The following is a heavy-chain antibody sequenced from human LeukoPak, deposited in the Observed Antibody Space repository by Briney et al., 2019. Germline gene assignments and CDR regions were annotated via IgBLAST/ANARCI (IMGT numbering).Heavy chain of an antibody. CDR3: AKDVSGPFGSLFDP. D-gene: IGHD3-16*01. J-gene: IGHJ5*02. CDR2: MWSDGSNQ. CDR1: GFTFSDYG. V-gene: IGHV3-33*06. Sequence: PGGSLGLSRAASGFTFSDYGMHWVRQAPGKGLEWVAVMWSDGSNQHYADSVKGRFTISRDNSKNTLYLQMNSLRADDTAVYYCAKDVSGPFGSLFDPWGQGTLVTVSS.